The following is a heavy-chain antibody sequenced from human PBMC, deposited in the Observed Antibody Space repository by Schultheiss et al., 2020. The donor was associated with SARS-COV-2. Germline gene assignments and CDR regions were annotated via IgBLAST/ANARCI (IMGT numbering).Heavy chain of an antibody. J-gene: IGHJ4*02. V-gene: IGHV3-23*01. CDR2: ISGSGGST. Sequence: GGSLRLSCAASGFTFSSYAMSWVRQAPGKGLEWVSAISGSGGSTYYADSVKGRFTISRDNSKNTLYLQMNSLRAEDTAVYYCAKDPRWIAVAGTAFDYWGQGTLVTVSS. CDR1: GFTFSSYA. D-gene: IGHD6-19*01. CDR3: AKDPRWIAVAGTAFDY.